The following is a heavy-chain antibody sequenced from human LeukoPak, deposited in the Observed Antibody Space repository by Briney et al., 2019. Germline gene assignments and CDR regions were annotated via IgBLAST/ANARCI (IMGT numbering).Heavy chain of an antibody. V-gene: IGHV1-8*03. CDR3: ARVKQQPNWFDP. D-gene: IGHD6-13*01. CDR1: GYTFTSYD. CDR2: MNPNSGNT. J-gene: IGHJ5*02. Sequence: GASVKVSCKASGYTFTSYDINWVRQATGQGLEWMGWMNPNSGNTGYAQKFQGRVTITRNTSISTAYMELSSLRSEDTAVYYCARVKQQPNWFDPWGQGTLVTVSS.